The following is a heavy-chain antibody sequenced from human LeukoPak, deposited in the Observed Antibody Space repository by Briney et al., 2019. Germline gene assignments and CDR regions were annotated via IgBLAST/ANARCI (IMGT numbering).Heavy chain of an antibody. CDR3: ARGKYSSDWFPPYYYYYGMDV. D-gene: IGHD6-19*01. CDR2: INTNTGNP. V-gene: IGHV7-4-1*02. Sequence: ASVKVSCKASGGTFSSYAMNWVRQAPGQGLEWMGWINTNTGNPTYAQGFTGRFVFSLDTSVSTAYLQISSLKAEDTAVYYCARGKYSSDWFPPYYYYYGMDVWGQGTTVTVSS. CDR1: GGTFSSYA. J-gene: IGHJ6*02.